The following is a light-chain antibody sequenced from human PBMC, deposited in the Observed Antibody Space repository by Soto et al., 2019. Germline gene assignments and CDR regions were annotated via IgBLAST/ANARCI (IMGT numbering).Light chain of an antibody. CDR3: QTWGSGTVV. Sequence: QLVLTQSPSASASLGASVKLTCTLSSGHSSYAIAWHQQQPEKGPRYLMKVNSDGSHSKGDGIPDRFSGSSSGAERYLTISSLQSEEEADYYCQTWGSGTVVFGGGTKLTVL. CDR1: SGHSSYA. J-gene: IGLJ2*01. V-gene: IGLV4-69*01. CDR2: VNSDGSH.